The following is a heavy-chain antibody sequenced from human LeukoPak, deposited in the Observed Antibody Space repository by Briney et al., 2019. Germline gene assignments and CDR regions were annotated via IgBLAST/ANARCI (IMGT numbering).Heavy chain of an antibody. CDR2: ISGSGDT. CDR1: GFTFSSYA. Sequence: PGGSLRLSRAASGFTFSSYAMIWVRQAPGKGLEWVSGISGSGDTHYAASVKGRFTISRDNSKNTLYLQMNSLRGDDTAVYYCEKPHYGSGSYYTDDYWGQGTLVTVYS. J-gene: IGHJ4*02. CDR3: EKPHYGSGSYYTDDY. D-gene: IGHD3-10*01. V-gene: IGHV3-23*01.